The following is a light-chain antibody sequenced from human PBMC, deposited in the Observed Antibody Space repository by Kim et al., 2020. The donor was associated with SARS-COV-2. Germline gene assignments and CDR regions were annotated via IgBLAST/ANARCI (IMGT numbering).Light chain of an antibody. CDR2: DVS. V-gene: IGLV2-14*03. J-gene: IGLJ2*01. Sequence: GLAITISSTATSSDVGGYNYVSWYQQHPGKAPKLMFYDVSNRPSGVSNRVSGSKSGNTASLTISGLQAEDEYDYYCSSYTSSSTLVFGEGTQLTVL. CDR3: SSYTSSSTLV. CDR1: SSDVGGYNY.